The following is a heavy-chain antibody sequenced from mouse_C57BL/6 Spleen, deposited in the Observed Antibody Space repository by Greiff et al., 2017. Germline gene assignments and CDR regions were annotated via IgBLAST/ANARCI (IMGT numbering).Heavy chain of an antibody. Sequence: GGGLVQPKGSLKLSCAASGFSFNTYAMNWVRQAPGKGLEWVARIRSKSNNYATYYADSVKDRFTIPRDDSESRLYLQMNNLKTEDTAMYYCVRQDYYGSSDWFAYWGQGTLVTVSA. V-gene: IGHV10-1*01. D-gene: IGHD1-1*01. CDR2: IRSKSNNYAT. CDR3: VRQDYYGSSDWFAY. CDR1: GFSFNTYA. J-gene: IGHJ3*01.